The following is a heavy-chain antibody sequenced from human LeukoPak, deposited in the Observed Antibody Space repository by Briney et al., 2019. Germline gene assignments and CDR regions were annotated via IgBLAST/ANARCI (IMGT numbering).Heavy chain of an antibody. D-gene: IGHD3-22*01. CDR1: GFTFSTYW. V-gene: IGHV3-7*01. J-gene: IGHJ4*02. CDR2: IKHDGNEM. Sequence: GGSLRLSCTASGFTFSTYWMGWVRQAPGKGPEWVANIKHDGNEMYYVDSVKGRFTISRDNAKNSLYLQMNSLRAEDTAVYYCARGSIDYDSSGYYYAPGDYFDYWGQGTLVTVSS. CDR3: ARGSIDYDSSGYYYAPGDYFDY.